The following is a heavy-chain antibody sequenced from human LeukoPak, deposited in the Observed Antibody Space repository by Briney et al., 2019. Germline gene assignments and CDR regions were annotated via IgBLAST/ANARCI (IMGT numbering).Heavy chain of an antibody. V-gene: IGHV3-21*01. CDR1: GFTFSSDS. CDR2: ISSSSSYI. D-gene: IGHD6-13*01. Sequence: GGSLRLSCAASGFTFSSDSMNWVRQAPGKGLEWVSSISSSSSYIYYADSVKGRFTISRDNAKNSLYLQMNSLRAEDTAVYYCARGYSSSWYEDWFDPWGQGTLVTVTS. CDR3: ARGYSSSWYEDWFDP. J-gene: IGHJ5*02.